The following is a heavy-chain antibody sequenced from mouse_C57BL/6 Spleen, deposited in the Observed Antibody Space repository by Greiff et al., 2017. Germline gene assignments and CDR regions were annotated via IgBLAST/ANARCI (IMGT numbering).Heavy chain of an antibody. Sequence: EVKLMESGPELVKPGASVKISCKASGYSFTDYNMNWVKQSNGKSLEWIGVINPNYGTTSYNQKFKGKATLTVDQSSSTAYMQLNSLTSEDSAVYYCARPRQLRLAWFAYWGQGTLVTVSA. CDR2: INPNYGTT. CDR3: ARPRQLRLAWFAY. V-gene: IGHV1-39*01. J-gene: IGHJ3*01. CDR1: GYSFTDYN. D-gene: IGHD3-2*02.